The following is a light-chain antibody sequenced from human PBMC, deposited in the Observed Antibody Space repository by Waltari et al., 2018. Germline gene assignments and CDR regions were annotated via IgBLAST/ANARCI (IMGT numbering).Light chain of an antibody. J-gene: IGKJ1*01. Sequence: DIQMTQSPSTLSASVGGRVTIPCRASQSISSWFAWYQQKPGKAPKLLIYKASSLESGVPSRFSGSGSGTEFTLTISSLQPDDFATYYCQQYNSYWTFGQGTKVEIK. CDR3: QQYNSYWT. CDR1: QSISSW. CDR2: KAS. V-gene: IGKV1-5*03.